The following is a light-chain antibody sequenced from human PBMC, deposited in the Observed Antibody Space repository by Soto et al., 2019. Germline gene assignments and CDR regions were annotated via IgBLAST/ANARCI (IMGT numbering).Light chain of an antibody. CDR2: GAS. Sequence: EIVLTHSPATLSVSPGEGATLPCRASQSVRSNLAWYQQKPGQAPRLLIYGASTRAAAFPARFSGSGSGTEFTLTISSLQSEDFAIYYCQQYDNWPWTFGQGTKVEIK. CDR3: QQYDNWPWT. CDR1: QSVRSN. J-gene: IGKJ1*01. V-gene: IGKV3-15*01.